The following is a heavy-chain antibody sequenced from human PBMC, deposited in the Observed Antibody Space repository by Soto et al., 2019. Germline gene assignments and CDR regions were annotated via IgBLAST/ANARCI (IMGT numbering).Heavy chain of an antibody. CDR1: GFTFSIYA. V-gene: IGHV3-23*01. Sequence: GGSLRLSCTASGFTFSIYAMSWVRQAPGKGLEWVSGIGGGADDTHYADSVKGRFIISRDDSKNTLSLQMNSLRAEDTAVYYCAKVWSIAVDYYYYGMDVWGQGTTVTVSS. CDR3: AKVWSIAVDYYYYGMDV. D-gene: IGHD6-6*01. J-gene: IGHJ6*02. CDR2: IGGGADDT.